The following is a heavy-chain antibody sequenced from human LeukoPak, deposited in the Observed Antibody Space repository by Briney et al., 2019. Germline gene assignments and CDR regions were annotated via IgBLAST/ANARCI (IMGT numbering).Heavy chain of an antibody. V-gene: IGHV3-21*01. CDR1: GFTFSSYG. CDR2: ISSSSSYI. CDR3: ATLRGYDSSGYSY. D-gene: IGHD3-22*01. Sequence: GGSLRLSCAASGFTFSSYGMHWVRQAPGKGLEWVSSISSSSSYIYYADSVKGRFTISRDNAKNSLYLQMNSLRAEDTAVYYCATLRGYDSSGYSYWGQGTLVTVSS. J-gene: IGHJ4*02.